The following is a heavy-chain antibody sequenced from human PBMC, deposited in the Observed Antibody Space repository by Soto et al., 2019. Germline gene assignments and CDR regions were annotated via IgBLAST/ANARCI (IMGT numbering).Heavy chain of an antibody. CDR2: IYSSGRT. J-gene: IGHJ4*02. V-gene: IGHV4-59*01. D-gene: IGHD3-22*01. CDR1: GGSITSYY. CDR3: ARETYYSDSTGYYLLDY. Sequence: SETLSLTCTVSGGSITSYYWTWVRQPPGKGLEWIGFIYSSGRTNYTPSLKSRVTMSVDTSKNQFSLRLTSVTAADTAVYYCARETYYSDSTGYYLLDYWGQGTLATVSS.